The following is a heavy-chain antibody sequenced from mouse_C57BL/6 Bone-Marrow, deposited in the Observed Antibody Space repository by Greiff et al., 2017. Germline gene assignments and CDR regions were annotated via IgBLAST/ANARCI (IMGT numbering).Heavy chain of an antibody. D-gene: IGHD1-1*01. Sequence: VQLQQSGAELVRPGASVKLSCTASGFNIKDDYMHWVKQRPEQGLEWIGWIDPENGDTEYASKFQGKATITADTSSNTAYLQLSSLTPEDTAVYYCTTWGYYGSSYAFAYWGQGTLVTVSA. CDR2: IDPENGDT. CDR1: GFNIKDDY. V-gene: IGHV14-4*01. CDR3: TTWGYYGSSYAFAY. J-gene: IGHJ3*01.